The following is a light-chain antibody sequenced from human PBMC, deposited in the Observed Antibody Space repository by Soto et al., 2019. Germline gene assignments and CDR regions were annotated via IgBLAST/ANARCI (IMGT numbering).Light chain of an antibody. CDR3: QHYDNSPTWT. CDR2: GAS. Sequence: EIVLTQSPGTLSLSPGERATLSCRASQSVFSRYLAWYQQKPGQPPRLLIYGASSRATGIPDRFSGSGSGTDFTLTISRLEPEDVAVYYCQHYDNSPTWTFGQGTKVEIK. CDR1: QSVFSRY. V-gene: IGKV3-20*01. J-gene: IGKJ1*01.